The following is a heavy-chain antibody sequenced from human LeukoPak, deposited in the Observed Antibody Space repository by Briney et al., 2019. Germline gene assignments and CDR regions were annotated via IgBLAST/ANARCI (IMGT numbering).Heavy chain of an antibody. D-gene: IGHD6-13*01. CDR2: IYSGGST. V-gene: IGHV3-66*01. Sequence: GGSLRLSCAASGFTVSSNYMSWARQAPGKGLEWVSVIYSGGSTYYADSVKGRFTISRDNSKNTLYLQMNSLRAEDTAVYYCAREKPDGAAGADYWGQGTLVTVSS. CDR1: GFTVSSNY. J-gene: IGHJ4*02. CDR3: AREKPDGAAGADY.